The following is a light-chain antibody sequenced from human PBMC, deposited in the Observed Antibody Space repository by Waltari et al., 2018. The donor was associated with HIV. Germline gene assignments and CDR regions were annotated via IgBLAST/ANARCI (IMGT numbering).Light chain of an antibody. CDR1: QTINSNY. Sequence: EPVLTQSPGTLSLSSGERATLSCRASQTINSNYLAWYQHKPGLPPRLLIYDSSTRAAGIPDRFSGGGSGTDFILTISRLEPEDFAMYFCQLYEASPPMYTFGQGTRLEV. V-gene: IGKV3-20*01. CDR2: DSS. J-gene: IGKJ2*01. CDR3: QLYEASPPMYT.